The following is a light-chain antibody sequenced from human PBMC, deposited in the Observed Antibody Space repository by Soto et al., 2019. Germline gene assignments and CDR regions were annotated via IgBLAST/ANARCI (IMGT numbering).Light chain of an antibody. CDR2: AAS. CDR1: QGISSS. CDR3: QQLNNYPDT. V-gene: IGKV1-9*01. J-gene: IGKJ2*01. Sequence: DIQLTQSPSFLSASVGDRVTITCRASQGISSSLGWYQQKPGKAPKLLIYAASTVHSGVPSRFSGSGSGTEFTLTISSLQPEDSATYYCQQLNNYPDTFGQGTKLEIK.